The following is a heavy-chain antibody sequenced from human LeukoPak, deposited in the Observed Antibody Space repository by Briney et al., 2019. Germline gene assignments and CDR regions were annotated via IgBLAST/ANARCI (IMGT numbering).Heavy chain of an antibody. CDR2: IYTSGST. CDR1: GGSISSCY. CDR3: ARVKYNSGSYYFYFDH. J-gene: IGHJ4*02. V-gene: IGHV4-4*07. D-gene: IGHD1-26*01. Sequence: SETLSLTCTVSGGSISSCYWSWIRQPAGKGLEWIGRIYTSGSTNYNPSLKSRVTMSVDTSKNQFSLKLSSVTAADTAVYYCARVKYNSGSYYFYFDHWGQGTLVTVSS.